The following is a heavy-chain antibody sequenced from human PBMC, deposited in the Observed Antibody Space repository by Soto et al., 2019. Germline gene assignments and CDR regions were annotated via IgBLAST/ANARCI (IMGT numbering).Heavy chain of an antibody. CDR2: ISGSGGST. CDR1: GFTFSSYA. CDR3: AKDPQTSYIAARRLYYFDY. D-gene: IGHD6-6*01. J-gene: IGHJ4*02. V-gene: IGHV3-23*01. Sequence: GGSLRLSCAASGFTFSSYAMSWVRQAPGKGLEWVSAISGSGGSTYYADSVKGRFTISRDNSKNTLYLQMNSLRAEDTAVYYCAKDPQTSYIAARRLYYFDYWGQGTLVTVS.